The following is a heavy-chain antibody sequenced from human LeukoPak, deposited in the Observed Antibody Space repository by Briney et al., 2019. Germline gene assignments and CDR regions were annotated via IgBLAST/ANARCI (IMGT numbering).Heavy chain of an antibody. CDR2: IIPILGIA. CDR3: ARDRAGSGSDY. Sequence: GASVKVSCKASGGTFSSYAISWVRQAPGQGLEWMGRIIPILGIANYAQKFQGRVTITADKSTSTAYMELSSLRSEDTAVYYCARDRAGSGSDYWGRGTLVTVSS. CDR1: GGTFSSYA. D-gene: IGHD6-19*01. J-gene: IGHJ4*02. V-gene: IGHV1-69*04.